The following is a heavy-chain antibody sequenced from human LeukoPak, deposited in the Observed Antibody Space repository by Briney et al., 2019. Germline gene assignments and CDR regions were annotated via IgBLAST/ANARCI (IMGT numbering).Heavy chain of an antibody. V-gene: IGHV3-15*01. CDR2: IKSKTEGGTT. D-gene: IGHD6-13*01. CDR1: GFTLCNAW. J-gene: IGHJ3*02. Sequence: GGSLRLSCAVSGFTLCNAWTLGVRQAPGKGLDWVGRIKSKTEGGTTDYGAPVKGRFTISRDDSKNTLYLQMNSLKTEDTAVYYCTTGHSSSWYRGAFDIWGQGTMVTVSS. CDR3: TTGHSSSWYRGAFDI.